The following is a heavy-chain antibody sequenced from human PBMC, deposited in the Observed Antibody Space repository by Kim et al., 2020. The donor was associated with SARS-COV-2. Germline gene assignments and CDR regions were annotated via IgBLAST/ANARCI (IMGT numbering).Heavy chain of an antibody. CDR3: ANPGGSDYDGFDY. V-gene: IGHV3-30*07. Sequence: YADSVKGRFTISRDNSKSTLYLQMNRLRAEDTAVYYCANPGGSDYDGFDYWGQGTLVTVSS. J-gene: IGHJ4*02. D-gene: IGHD5-12*01.